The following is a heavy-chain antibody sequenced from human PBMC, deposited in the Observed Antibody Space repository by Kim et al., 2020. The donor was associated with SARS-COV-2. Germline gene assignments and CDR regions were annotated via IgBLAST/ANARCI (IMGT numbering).Heavy chain of an antibody. Sequence: GGSLRLSCAASGFTFSSYGMHWVRQAPGKGLEWVAVITYDGSNKYYADSVKGRFTISRDNSKNTLYLQMNSLRAEDTAVYYCANAWGEGVFPDWGQGTLGTVSP. D-gene: IGHD6-13*01. V-gene: IGHV3-30*18. CDR3: ANAWGEGVFPD. J-gene: IGHJ4*02. CDR1: GFTFSSYG. CDR2: ITYDGSNK.